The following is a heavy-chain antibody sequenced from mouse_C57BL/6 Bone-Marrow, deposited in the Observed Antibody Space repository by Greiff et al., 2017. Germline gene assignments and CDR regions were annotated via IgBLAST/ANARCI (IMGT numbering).Heavy chain of an antibody. D-gene: IGHD1-1*01. CDR1: GFNIKDDY. V-gene: IGHV14-4*01. CDR2: IDPENGDT. J-gene: IGHJ2*01. Sequence: VQLQQSGPELVRPGASVKLSCTASGFNIKDDYMHWVKQRPEKGLEWIGWIDPENGDTEYDSKFQGKATLTVATSSNTAYLNLSSMASEDTAVYYCTTLDGSFLDYWGQGTPLTVSS. CDR3: TTLDGSFLDY.